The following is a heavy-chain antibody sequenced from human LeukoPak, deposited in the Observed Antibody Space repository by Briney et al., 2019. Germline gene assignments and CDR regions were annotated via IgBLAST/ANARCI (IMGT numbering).Heavy chain of an antibody. Sequence: SETLSLTCTVSGGSISSYYWSWIRQPPGKGLEWIGYIYYSGSTYYNPSLKSRVTISVDMSKNQFSLKLSSVTAADTAVYYCARVRGGFDYWGQGTLVTVSS. CDR2: IYYSGST. D-gene: IGHD3-10*01. CDR1: GGSISSYY. J-gene: IGHJ4*02. CDR3: ARVRGGFDY. V-gene: IGHV4-59*01.